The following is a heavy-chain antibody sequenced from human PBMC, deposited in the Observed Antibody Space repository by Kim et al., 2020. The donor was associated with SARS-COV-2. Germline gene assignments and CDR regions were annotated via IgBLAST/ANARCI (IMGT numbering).Heavy chain of an antibody. J-gene: IGHJ6*01. V-gene: IGHV3-7*03. Sequence: GGSLRLSCAASGFTFSSYWMSWVRQAPGKGLEWVANIKQDGSEKYYVDSVKGRFTISRDNAKNSLYLQMNSLTAEDTAVYYCARETDTASYSSGWYNYYYGMDVWGQGTPVTVSS. D-gene: IGHD6-19*01. CDR2: IKQDGSEK. CDR3: ARETDTASYSSGWYNYYYGMDV. CDR1: GFTFSSYW.